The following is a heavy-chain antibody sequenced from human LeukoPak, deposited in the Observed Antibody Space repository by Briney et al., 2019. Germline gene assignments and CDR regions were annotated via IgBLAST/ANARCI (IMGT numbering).Heavy chain of an antibody. J-gene: IGHJ4*02. CDR1: GGSFSGYY. CDR3: ARGREGNSSSWYYFDY. CDR2: INHSGST. D-gene: IGHD6-13*01. Sequence: SETLSLTCAVYGGSFSGYYWSWIRQPPGKGLEWIGEINHSGSTNYNPSLKSRVTISVDTSKNQFSLKLSSVTAADTAVYYCARGREGNSSSWYYFDYWGQGTLVTVFS. V-gene: IGHV4-34*01.